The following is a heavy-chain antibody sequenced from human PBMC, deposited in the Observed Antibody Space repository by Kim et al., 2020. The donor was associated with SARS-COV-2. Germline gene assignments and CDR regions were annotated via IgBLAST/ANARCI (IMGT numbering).Heavy chain of an antibody. D-gene: IGHD1-26*01. Sequence: ANYAQKFQGRVTITADESTGTAYRELSSLRSEDTAVYYCAREGSGSYFDYWGQGTLVTVSS. V-gene: IGHV1-69*01. CDR2: A. CDR3: AREGSGSYFDY. J-gene: IGHJ4*02.